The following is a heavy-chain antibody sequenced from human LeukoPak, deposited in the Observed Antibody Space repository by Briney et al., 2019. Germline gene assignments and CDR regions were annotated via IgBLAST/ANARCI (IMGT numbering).Heavy chain of an antibody. CDR3: ARDDCSSISCYHNWFDP. J-gene: IGHJ5*02. V-gene: IGHV3-7*01. Sequence: GGSLRHSCAASGFTFSSYWMSWVRQAPGKGLEWVANIKQDGSEKYYVDSVKGRFTISRDNAKNSLYLQMNSLRAEDTAVYYCARDDCSSISCYHNWFDPWGQGTLVTVSS. CDR2: IKQDGSEK. D-gene: IGHD2-2*01. CDR1: GFTFSSYW.